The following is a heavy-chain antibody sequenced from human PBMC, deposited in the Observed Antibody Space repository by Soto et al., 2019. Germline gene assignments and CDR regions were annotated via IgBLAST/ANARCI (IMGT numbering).Heavy chain of an antibody. CDR1: GFTFSSYT. CDR3: ARGEGDYGDYGIDY. V-gene: IGHV3-21*01. J-gene: IGHJ4*02. CDR2: ISSTRSYI. Sequence: GGSLRLSCAASGFTFSSYTMNWVRQAPGKGLEWVSSISSTRSYIYYADSVMGRFTISRGNAKNSLYLQMDSLRAEDTAVYYCARGEGDYGDYGIDYWGQGALVTV. D-gene: IGHD4-17*01.